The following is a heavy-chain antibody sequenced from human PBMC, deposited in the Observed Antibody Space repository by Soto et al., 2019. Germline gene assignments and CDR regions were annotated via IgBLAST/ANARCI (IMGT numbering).Heavy chain of an antibody. CDR2: VKSKSGGGTA. CDR3: PKESWSAP. V-gene: IGHV3-15*01. J-gene: IGHJ5*02. Sequence: PGGSLRLSCVASGFTFTNVWMNWVRQAPGKGPEWLGRVKSKSGGGTADYAAPVKGRFTISRDDSESTLYLQMNSLKIEDTAVYYFPKESWSAPGGRGILVTVSS. CDR1: GFTFTNVW.